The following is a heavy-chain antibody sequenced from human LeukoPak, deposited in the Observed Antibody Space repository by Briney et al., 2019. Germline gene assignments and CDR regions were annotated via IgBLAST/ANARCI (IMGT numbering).Heavy chain of an antibody. CDR1: GFGFSDYA. Sequence: GGSLRLSCIASGFGFSDYAMSWVRQAPGKGLEWVSAISDSGTSTDYADSVKGRFIISRDNFKNTLYLQMNSLRVEDAVVYYCGKGRYSCWYDAWFDPWGQGTLVTVSS. CDR2: ISDSGTST. D-gene: IGHD6-19*01. CDR3: GKGRYSCWYDAWFDP. J-gene: IGHJ5*02. V-gene: IGHV3-23*01.